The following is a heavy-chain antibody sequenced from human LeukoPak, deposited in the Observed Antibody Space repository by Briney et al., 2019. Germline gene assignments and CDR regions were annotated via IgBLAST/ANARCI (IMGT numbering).Heavy chain of an antibody. J-gene: IGHJ4*02. CDR2: IKQDGSEK. V-gene: IGHV3-7*01. CDR1: GFTFSSYW. CDR3: ARGTDIVVVVAATTSYYFDY. D-gene: IGHD2-15*01. Sequence: PGGSLRLSCAASGFTFSSYWMSWVRQAPGKGLEWGANIKQDGSEKYYVDSVKGRFTISRDNAKNSLYLQMNSLRAEDTAVYYCARGTDIVVVVAATTSYYFDYWGQGTLVTVSS.